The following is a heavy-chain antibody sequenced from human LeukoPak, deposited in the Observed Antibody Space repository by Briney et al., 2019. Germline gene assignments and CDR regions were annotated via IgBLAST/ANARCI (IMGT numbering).Heavy chain of an antibody. CDR1: GFTFSNYA. CDR2: VRVSDET. D-gene: IGHD7-27*01. V-gene: IGHV3-23*01. Sequence: GGSLRLSCAASGFTFSNYAMNWVRQAPGKGLEWVSGVRVSDETYYADAVKGRFTISRDNYENTLYLQMSGLRADDTAVYYCAKGTGDAGYYFDYWGQGTLVTVSS. J-gene: IGHJ4*02. CDR3: AKGTGDAGYYFDY.